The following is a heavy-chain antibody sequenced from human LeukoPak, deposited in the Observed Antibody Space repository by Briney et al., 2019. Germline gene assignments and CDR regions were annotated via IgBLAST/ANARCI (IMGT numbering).Heavy chain of an antibody. J-gene: IGHJ4*02. V-gene: IGHV3-33*01. Sequence: HPGGSLRLPCAASGFTFSSYGMHWVRQAPGKGLEWVAVIWYDGSNKYYADSVKGRFTISRDNSKNTLYLQMNSLRAEDTAVYYCAREMSGHSLDYWGQGTLVTVSS. D-gene: IGHD3-10*01. CDR3: AREMSGHSLDY. CDR2: IWYDGSNK. CDR1: GFTFSSYG.